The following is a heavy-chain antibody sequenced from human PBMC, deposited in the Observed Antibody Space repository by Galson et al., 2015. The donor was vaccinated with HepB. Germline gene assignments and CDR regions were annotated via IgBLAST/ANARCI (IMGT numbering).Heavy chain of an antibody. Sequence: SVKVSCKASGYTFTSYGISWVRQAPGQGLEWMGWISAYNGNTNYAQKLQGRVTMTTDASTSTAYMELRSLRSDDTAVYYCARDRLSQWLVESDYWGQGTLVTVSS. CDR3: ARDRLSQWLVESDY. CDR2: ISAYNGNT. D-gene: IGHD6-19*01. J-gene: IGHJ4*02. V-gene: IGHV1-18*01. CDR1: GYTFTSYG.